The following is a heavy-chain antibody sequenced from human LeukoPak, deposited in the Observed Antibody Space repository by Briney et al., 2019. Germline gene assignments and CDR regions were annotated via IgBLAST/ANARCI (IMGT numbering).Heavy chain of an antibody. CDR1: GGTFSSYA. V-gene: IGHV1-18*01. Sequence: ASVRVSCKASGGTFSSYAISWVRQAPGQGLEWMGWISAYNGNTNYAQKLQGRVTMTTDTSTSTAYMELRSLRSDDTAVYYCARDITRITMVRGVMARPNFDYRGQGTLVTVSS. J-gene: IGHJ4*02. CDR2: ISAYNGNT. D-gene: IGHD3-10*01. CDR3: ARDITRITMVRGVMARPNFDY.